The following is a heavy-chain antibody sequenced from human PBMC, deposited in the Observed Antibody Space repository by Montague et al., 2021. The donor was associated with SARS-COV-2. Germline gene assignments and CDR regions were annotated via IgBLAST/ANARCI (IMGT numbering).Heavy chain of an antibody. CDR3: ARQNSITMIVVVTGGYWFDP. CDR2: IYYSGST. CDR1: GGSISSSSYY. J-gene: IGHJ5*02. V-gene: IGHV4-39*01. Sequence: SETLSLTCTVSGGSISSSSYYWGWIHQPPGKGLEWIGSIYYSGSTYYNPSLKSRVTISVDTSKNQFSLKLSSVTAADTAVCYCARQNSITMIVVVTGGYWFDPWGQGTLVTVSS. D-gene: IGHD3-22*01.